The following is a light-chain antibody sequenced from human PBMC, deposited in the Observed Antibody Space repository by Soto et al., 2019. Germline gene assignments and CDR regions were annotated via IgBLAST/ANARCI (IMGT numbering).Light chain of an antibody. CDR3: SSYTSSSTLVYV. CDR2: DVS. CDR1: SSDVGGYKY. J-gene: IGLJ1*01. Sequence: QSALTQPASVSGSPGQSITISCTGTSSDVGGYKYVSWYQQHPDKAPKLMIFDVSNRPSGVSNRFSGSKSGNTASLTISGLQAEDEPDYYCSSYTSSSTLVYVFGTGTKLTVL. V-gene: IGLV2-14*01.